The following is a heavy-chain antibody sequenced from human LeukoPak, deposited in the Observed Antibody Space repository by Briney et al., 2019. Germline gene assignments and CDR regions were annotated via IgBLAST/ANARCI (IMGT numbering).Heavy chain of an antibody. V-gene: IGHV3-30*02. CDR2: IRYDGSNE. CDR3: AREAAAGGGYTDY. J-gene: IGHJ4*02. CDR1: GFTFSSYG. Sequence: GGSLRLSCAASGFTFSSYGMHWVRQAPGKGLEWVSFIRYDGSNEYYADSVRGRFTISRDNSKNTLYLKMNSLRAGDTAVYYCAREAAAGGGYTDYWGQGTLVTVSS. D-gene: IGHD6-13*01.